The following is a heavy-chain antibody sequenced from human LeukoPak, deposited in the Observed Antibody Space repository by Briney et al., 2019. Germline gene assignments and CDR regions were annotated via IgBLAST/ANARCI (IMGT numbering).Heavy chain of an antibody. CDR1: GYSFTSYD. CDR2: INPSGAST. D-gene: IGHD6-13*01. Sequence: ASVKVSCKASGYSFTSYDINWVRQATGQGLEWMGIINPSGASTSYAQKFQGRVTMTRDTSTSTVYMELRSLRSEDTAVYYCARADRRRPPSSIGWYSENIFDYWGQGTLVTVSS. CDR3: ARADRRRPPSSIGWYSENIFDY. J-gene: IGHJ4*02. V-gene: IGHV1-46*01.